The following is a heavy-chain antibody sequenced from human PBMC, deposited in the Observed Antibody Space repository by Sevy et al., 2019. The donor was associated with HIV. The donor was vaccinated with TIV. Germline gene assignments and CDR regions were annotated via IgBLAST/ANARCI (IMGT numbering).Heavy chain of an antibody. D-gene: IGHD6-19*01. J-gene: IGHJ4*02. V-gene: IGHV3-9*01. CDR2: ISWNSATR. Sequence: GGSLRLSCAASGFTFEDSAMHWVRQAPGKGLEWVSGISWNSATRGYADSVEGRFTISRDNSKNSLYLQMNSLRTEDTALYYCAKITSRVVAGTGYFDYWGQGTLVTVSS. CDR1: GFTFEDSA. CDR3: AKITSRVVAGTGYFDY.